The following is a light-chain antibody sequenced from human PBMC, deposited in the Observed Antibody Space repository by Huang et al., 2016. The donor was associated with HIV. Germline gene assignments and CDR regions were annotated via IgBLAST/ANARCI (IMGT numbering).Light chain of an antibody. CDR2: SAS. Sequence: DIQMTQSPSSLSASVGDRVTITCRASENIRRYLNWYQQKPGKPPKLLIHSASTLQSGVPSRFSGSGSGTDFTLTITSLQPEDFATYYCQGSLSIPYTFGQGTNLEIK. CDR1: ENIRRY. CDR3: QGSLSIPYT. V-gene: IGKV1-39*01. J-gene: IGKJ2*01.